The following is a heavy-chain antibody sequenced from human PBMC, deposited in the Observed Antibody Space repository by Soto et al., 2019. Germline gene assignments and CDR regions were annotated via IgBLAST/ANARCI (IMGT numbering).Heavy chain of an antibody. CDR2: ISYDGSNK. J-gene: IGHJ6*01. CDR1: GFTFSSYG. Sequence: GGSLRLSCAASGFTFSSYGMHWVRQAPGKGLEWVAVISYDGSNKYYADSVKGRFTISRDNSKNTLYLQMNSLRAEDTAVYYCGNNGPTYGMAFWGQGTTGIVSS. CDR3: GNNGPTYGMAF. V-gene: IGHV3-30*18.